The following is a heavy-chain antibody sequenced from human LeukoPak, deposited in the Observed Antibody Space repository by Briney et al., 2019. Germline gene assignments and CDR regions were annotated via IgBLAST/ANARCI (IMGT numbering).Heavy chain of an antibody. Sequence: PSETLSLTCTVSGGSISSYYWSWIRQPPGKGLEWIGYINYSGSTNYNPSLKSRVTISVDTSKNQFSLKLSSVTAADTAVYYCARINYYDSSGYYTEPAFDIWGQGTMVTVSS. CDR3: ARINYYDSSGYYTEPAFDI. D-gene: IGHD3-22*01. CDR1: GGSISSYY. J-gene: IGHJ3*02. CDR2: INYSGST. V-gene: IGHV4-59*01.